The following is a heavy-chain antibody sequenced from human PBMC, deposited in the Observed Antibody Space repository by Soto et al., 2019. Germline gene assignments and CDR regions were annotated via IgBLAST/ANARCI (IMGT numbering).Heavy chain of an antibody. CDR3: AHKGGGDRILDY. CDR1: GFSLSTSGVG. J-gene: IGHJ4*02. CDR2: IYWDDAK. V-gene: IGHV2-5*02. Sequence: QITLKESGPTLVKPTQTLTLTCTLSGFSLSTSGVGVGWIRQPPGKALEWLALIYWDDAKHYSPSLKSRLTITKDTPKNQVVLTMTNMDPVDTATYYCAHKGGGDRILDYWGQGTLVTVSS. D-gene: IGHD3-16*01.